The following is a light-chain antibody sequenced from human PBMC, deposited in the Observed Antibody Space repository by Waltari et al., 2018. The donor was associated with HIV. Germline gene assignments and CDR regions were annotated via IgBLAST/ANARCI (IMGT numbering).Light chain of an antibody. J-gene: IGKJ3*01. V-gene: IGKV1-39*01. CDR3: QQSYSNPLT. CDR2: GAS. CDR1: QRISTH. Sequence: DIQMTQSPSSLSASVGDRVTITCRASQRISTHLNWYQQKPGKAPKVLIYGASSLQSGVPSRFSGSGSTTDCTLPISSLQPEDFATYYCQQSYSNPLTFGPGTKVDIK.